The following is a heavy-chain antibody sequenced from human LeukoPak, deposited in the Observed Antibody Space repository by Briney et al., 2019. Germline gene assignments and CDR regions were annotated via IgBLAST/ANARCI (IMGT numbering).Heavy chain of an antibody. J-gene: IGHJ6*03. CDR3: TRDVVAGLYYYYYYYMDV. CDR1: GFTFTTYS. D-gene: IGHD6-19*01. Sequence: GGSLRLSCAVSGFTFTTYSMTWVRQAPGKGLEWVSSITATSTSMYYADSVKGRFTISRDNAKNSLYLQMNSLKTEDTAVYYCTRDVVAGLYYYYYYYMDVWGKGTTVTVSS. V-gene: IGHV3-21*03. CDR2: ITATSTSM.